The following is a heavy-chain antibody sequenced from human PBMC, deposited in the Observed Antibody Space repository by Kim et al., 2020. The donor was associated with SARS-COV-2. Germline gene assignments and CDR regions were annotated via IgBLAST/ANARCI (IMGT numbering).Heavy chain of an antibody. D-gene: IGHD5-12*01. CDR3: ARGLGWLQIRGYFQH. J-gene: IGHJ1*01. Sequence: PSLKSRVTISVDTSKNQFSLKLSSVTAADTAVYYCARGLGWLQIRGYFQHWGQGTLVTVSS. V-gene: IGHV4-34*01.